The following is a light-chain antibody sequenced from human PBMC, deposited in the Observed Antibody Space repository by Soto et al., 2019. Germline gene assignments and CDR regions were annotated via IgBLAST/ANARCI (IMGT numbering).Light chain of an antibody. CDR3: SSYTSNNSPYV. Sequence: QSVLTQPASVSGSPGQSITISCTGTSNDVGGYNYVSWYQHHPGKAPKLMIHEVSDRPSGVSNRFSGSKSGNTASLTISGLQAEDEATYYCSSYTSNNSPYVFGTGTKVTVL. CDR1: SNDVGGYNY. J-gene: IGLJ1*01. CDR2: EVS. V-gene: IGLV2-14*01.